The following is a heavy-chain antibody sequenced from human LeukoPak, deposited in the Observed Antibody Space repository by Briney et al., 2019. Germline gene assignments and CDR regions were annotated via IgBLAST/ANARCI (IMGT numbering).Heavy chain of an antibody. J-gene: IGHJ4*02. CDR3: ARVPLIAVAGFDY. D-gene: IGHD6-19*01. Sequence: SETLSLTCTVSGGSLRTYYWSWIRQPPGKGLEWIGYIYYSGSTNYNPSLKSRVTISVDTSNNQFSLKLSSVTAADTAVYYCARVPLIAVAGFDYWGQGTLVTVSS. CDR2: IYYSGST. CDR1: GGSLRTYY. V-gene: IGHV4-59*12.